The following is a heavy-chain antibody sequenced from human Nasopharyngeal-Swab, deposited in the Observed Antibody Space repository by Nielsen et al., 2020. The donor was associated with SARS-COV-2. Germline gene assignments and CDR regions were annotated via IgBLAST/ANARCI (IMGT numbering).Heavy chain of an antibody. CDR2: ISYDGSNK. CDR1: GFPFSSYG. CDR3: AKGYDFWSGYYRTNYYYYGMDV. D-gene: IGHD3-3*01. J-gene: IGHJ6*02. V-gene: IGHV3-30*18. Sequence: GESLKISCVASGFPFSSYGMHWVRQAPGKGLEWVAVISYDGSNKYYADSVKGRFTISRDNSKNTLYLQMNSLRAEDTAVYYCAKGYDFWSGYYRTNYYYYGMDVWGQGTTVTVSS.